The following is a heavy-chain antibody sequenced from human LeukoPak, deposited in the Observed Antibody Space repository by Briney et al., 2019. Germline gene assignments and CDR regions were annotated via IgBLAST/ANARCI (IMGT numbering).Heavy chain of an antibody. V-gene: IGHV4-39*01. D-gene: IGHD2-21*01. J-gene: IGHJ3*02. CDR2: IYYSGST. Sequence: SEPLSLTCTVSGGSISSSSYYWGWIRQPPGKGLEWIGSIYYSGSTYYNPSLKSRVTISVDTSKNQFSLKLSSVTAADTAVYYCASPAYCGGDCYSHAFDIWGQGTMVTVSS. CDR1: GGSISSSSYY. CDR3: ASPAYCGGDCYSHAFDI.